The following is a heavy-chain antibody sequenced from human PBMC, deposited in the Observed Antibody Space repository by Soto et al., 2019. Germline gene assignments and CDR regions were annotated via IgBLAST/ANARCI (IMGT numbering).Heavy chain of an antibody. D-gene: IGHD3-10*01. CDR1: GFAVRHNY. Sequence: EVQLVESGGGLVQPGGSLRLSCTASGFAVRHNYMTWVRQAPGKGLEWVSLIYSGGDTAYADSVKGRVTISKHTSQITLYLQMISVRAEDTGVYYCARKTDSIPSGGDVWGKGTAVTVSS. CDR2: IYSGGDT. CDR3: ARKTDSIPSGGDV. V-gene: IGHV3-53*04. J-gene: IGHJ6*04.